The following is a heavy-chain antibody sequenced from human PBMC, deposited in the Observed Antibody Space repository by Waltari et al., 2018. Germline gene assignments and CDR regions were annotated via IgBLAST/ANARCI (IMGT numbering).Heavy chain of an antibody. CDR1: GGTFSSYA. V-gene: IGHV1-69*05. CDR2: IIPIFGTA. J-gene: IGHJ4*02. D-gene: IGHD1-26*01. Sequence: QVQLVQSGAEVKKPGSSVKVSCKASGGTFSSYALSWVRPAPGQGLEWMGGIIPIFGTANYAQKFQGRVTITTDESTSTAYMELSSLRSEDTAVYYCARGEVGATTDGSFDYWGQGTLVTVSS. CDR3: ARGEVGATTDGSFDY.